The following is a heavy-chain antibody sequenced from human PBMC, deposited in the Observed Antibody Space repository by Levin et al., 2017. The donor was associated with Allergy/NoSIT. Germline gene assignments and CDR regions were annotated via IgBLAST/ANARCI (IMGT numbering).Heavy chain of an antibody. CDR1: GFTFSSYA. D-gene: IGHD3-16*01. CDR3: AKEPLSSGGVAADY. J-gene: IGHJ4*02. V-gene: IGHV3-23*01. CDR2: ISDSGGST. Sequence: GESLKISCAASGFTFSSYAMSWVRQAPGKGLEWVSAISDSGGSTYYSDSVKGRFTISRDNSKNTLYLQMNSLRAEDTALYYCAKEPLSSGGVAADYWGQGTLVTVSS.